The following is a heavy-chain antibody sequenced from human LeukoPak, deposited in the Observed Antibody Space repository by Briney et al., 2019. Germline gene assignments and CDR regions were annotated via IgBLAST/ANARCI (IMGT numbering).Heavy chain of an antibody. CDR2: ITPNSGGT. V-gene: IGHV1-2*06. Sequence: ASVKVSCKASGYTFTGYYMQWVRQAPGHGLEWMGRITPNSGGTNYAQKFQGRVTMTRDTSISTAYMELSRLRSDDTAVYYCARGIAAALSGWYFDLWGRGTLVTVSS. D-gene: IGHD6-13*01. J-gene: IGHJ2*01. CDR3: ARGIAAALSGWYFDL. CDR1: GYTFTGYY.